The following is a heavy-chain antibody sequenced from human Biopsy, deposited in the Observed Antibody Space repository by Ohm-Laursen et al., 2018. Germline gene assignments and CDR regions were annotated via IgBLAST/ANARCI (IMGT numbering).Heavy chain of an antibody. CDR1: GFSFNNYA. D-gene: IGHD2-8*01. Sequence: SLRLSCAASGFSFNNYAMSWVRQAPGRGLECVSIISPSSAYTYYGDSVKGRFTISRDNSRNILYLQMNSLRAEDAAVYYCARDGEAKYCKHGVCPSDFWGQGTLVTVSS. CDR3: ARDGEAKYCKHGVCPSDF. J-gene: IGHJ4*02. V-gene: IGHV3-23*01. CDR2: ISPSSAYT.